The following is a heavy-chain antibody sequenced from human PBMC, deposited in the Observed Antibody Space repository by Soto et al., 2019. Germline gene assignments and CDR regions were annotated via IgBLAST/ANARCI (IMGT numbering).Heavy chain of an antibody. CDR1: GGTFSSYT. CDR2: IIPILGIA. CDR3: AGGKLLKPYYYYYYMDV. D-gene: IGHD2-15*01. J-gene: IGHJ6*03. V-gene: IGHV1-69*02. Sequence: QVQLVQSGAEVKKPGSSVKVSCKASGGTFSSYTISWVRQAPGQGLEWMGRIIPILGIANYAQKFQGRVTITADKSTSTAYIELSSLRCEDTAVYYWAGGKLLKPYYYYYYMDVWGKGTTVTVSS.